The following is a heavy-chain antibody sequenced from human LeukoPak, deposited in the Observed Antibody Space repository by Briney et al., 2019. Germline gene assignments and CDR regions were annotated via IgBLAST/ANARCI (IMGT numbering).Heavy chain of an antibody. CDR2: IYYSGST. CDR1: GGSISSSSYY. CDR3: ASQRGYNSPYFDY. J-gene: IGHJ4*02. V-gene: IGHV4-39*01. Sequence: SETLSLTCTVSGGSISSSSYYWGWIRQPPGKGPEWIGSIYYSGSTHYNPSLKSRVTISVDTSKNQFSLKLSSVTAADTAVYYCASQRGYNSPYFDYWGQRTLVTVSS. D-gene: IGHD5-18*01.